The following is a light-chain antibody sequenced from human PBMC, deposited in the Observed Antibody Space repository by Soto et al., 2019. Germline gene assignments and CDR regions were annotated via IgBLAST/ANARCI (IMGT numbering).Light chain of an antibody. Sequence: ELVLTQSPATLSLSPGERATLSCRASQSVGTYFAWYQQKPGQAPRLLIYDSSNRATGIPARFSGSGSGTDFTLTISSLEPEDFAVYSCQQRSDWPSTSGGGNKVDIK. V-gene: IGKV3-11*01. CDR3: QQRSDWPST. CDR1: QSVGTY. CDR2: DSS. J-gene: IGKJ4*01.